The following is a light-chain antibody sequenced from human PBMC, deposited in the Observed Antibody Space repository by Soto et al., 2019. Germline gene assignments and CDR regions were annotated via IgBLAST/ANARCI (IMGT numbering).Light chain of an antibody. V-gene: IGLV1-40*01. CDR2: GNS. CDR3: QSYDSSLSGGV. CDR1: SSNIGAGYD. J-gene: IGLJ3*02. Sequence: QSVLTQPPSVPGAPGQRVTISCTGSSSNIGAGYDVHWYQQLPGTAPKLLLYGNSNRPSGVPDRFSGSKSGTSASLAITGLQAEDDADYYCQSYDSSLSGGVFGGGTQLTVL.